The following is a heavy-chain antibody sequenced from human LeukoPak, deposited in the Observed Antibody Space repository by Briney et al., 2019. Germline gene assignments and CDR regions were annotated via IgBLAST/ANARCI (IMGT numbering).Heavy chain of an antibody. Sequence: SETLSLTCTVSGGSISSYYWSWIRQPPGKGLEWIGYIYYSGSTNYNPSLKSRVTISVDTSKNQFSLKLSSVTAADTAVYYCARLYCGSYYYYYGMDVWGQGTTVTVSS. CDR2: IYYSGST. D-gene: IGHD1-26*01. CDR3: ARLYCGSYYYYYGMDV. CDR1: GGSISSYY. V-gene: IGHV4-59*01. J-gene: IGHJ6*02.